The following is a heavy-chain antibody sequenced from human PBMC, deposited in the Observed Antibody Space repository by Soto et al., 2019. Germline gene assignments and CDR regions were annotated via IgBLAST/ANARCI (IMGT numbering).Heavy chain of an antibody. V-gene: IGHV3-23*01. CDR2: ISGSGGST. CDR1: GFTFSSYA. J-gene: IGHJ6*02. Sequence: EVQLLESGGGLVQPGGSLRLSCAASGFTFSSYAMSWVRQAPGKGLEWVSAISGSGGSTYYADSVKGRLTISRDNSKNTLYLQMNSLRAEDTAVYYCAKAGGSGSYFYYYYGMDVWGQGTTVTVSS. CDR3: AKAGGSGSYFYYYYGMDV. D-gene: IGHD3-10*01.